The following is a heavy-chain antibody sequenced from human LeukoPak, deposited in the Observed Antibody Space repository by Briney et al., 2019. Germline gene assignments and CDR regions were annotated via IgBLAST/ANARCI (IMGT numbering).Heavy chain of an antibody. D-gene: IGHD6-19*01. Sequence: GGSLRLSCAASGFTFSDYAMHWVRQAPGKGLEWMAVLSYDRVTKYYADSVKGRFTISRDNSKNTLFLQMTTLRHEDTAVYFCARDLPSGWDLRDALDLWGQGTMVTVSS. CDR2: LSYDRVTK. J-gene: IGHJ3*01. V-gene: IGHV3-30-3*01. CDR3: ARDLPSGWDLRDALDL. CDR1: GFTFSDYA.